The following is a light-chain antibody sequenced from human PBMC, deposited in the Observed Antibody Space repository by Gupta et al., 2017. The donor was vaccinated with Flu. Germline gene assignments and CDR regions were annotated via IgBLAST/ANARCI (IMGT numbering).Light chain of an antibody. V-gene: IGKV2-28*01. Sequence: LPVVPGEPASIASRSSQGLLHSNRYYDLDWNMQKPGHSPQLLSYLGSKRAAGVPDRSSGSGSGTDFTLKISRVEAEDVGVYHCTKALESLFGGGTKVEIK. CDR3: TKALESL. CDR1: QGLLHSNRYYD. CDR2: LGS. J-gene: IGKJ4*02.